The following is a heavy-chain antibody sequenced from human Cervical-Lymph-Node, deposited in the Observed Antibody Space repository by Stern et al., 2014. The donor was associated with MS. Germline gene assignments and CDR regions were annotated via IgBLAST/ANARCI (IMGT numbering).Heavy chain of an antibody. Sequence: EVQLVESGGGLVQPGGSLRLSCAASGFTLSMYRMHWLRQIPGKGLVWVSRSEVDGTTTAYADSVKGRFTISRDNAKTTLYLQMNSLRADDTAVYYCARVGATSPIDFWGQGTLVTVSS. J-gene: IGHJ4*02. CDR2: SEVDGTTT. D-gene: IGHD3-16*01. V-gene: IGHV3-74*02. CDR1: GFTLSMYR. CDR3: ARVGATSPIDF.